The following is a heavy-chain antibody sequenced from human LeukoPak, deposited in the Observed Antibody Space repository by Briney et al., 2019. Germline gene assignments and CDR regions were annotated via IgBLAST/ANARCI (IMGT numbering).Heavy chain of an antibody. V-gene: IGHV3-7*01. CDR2: IKQDGSKI. Sequence: GGSLTLSCAPAGFTFSSFWMSWVRQAPGKGLEWVANIKQDGSKIHYVDSVKGRFTISRDNAKHSLYLQMNSLRAEDTAVYYCVREWAIWGQGTMVTVSS. CDR3: VREWAI. CDR1: GFTFSSFW. J-gene: IGHJ3*02.